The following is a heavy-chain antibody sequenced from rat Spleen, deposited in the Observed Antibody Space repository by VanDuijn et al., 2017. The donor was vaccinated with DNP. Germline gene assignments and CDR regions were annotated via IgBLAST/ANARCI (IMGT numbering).Heavy chain of an antibody. CDR2: ISYDGGSA. Sequence: EVQLVESGGGLVQPGRSLKLSCTASGFTFSDYYMAWVRQAPEKGLEWVAYISYDGGSAYNGDSVKGRFTISRDNAKSTLYLQMNSLRPEDMATYYCARHVLPLRVWDYWGQGVMVTVSS. J-gene: IGHJ2*01. CDR1: GFTFSDYY. D-gene: IGHD1-4*01. V-gene: IGHV5-22*01. CDR3: ARHVLPLRVWDY.